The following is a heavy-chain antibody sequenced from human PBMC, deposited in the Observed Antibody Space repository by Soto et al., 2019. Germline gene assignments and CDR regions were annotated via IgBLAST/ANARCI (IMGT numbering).Heavy chain of an antibody. CDR2: ISGSGGTT. Sequence: EVQLLESGGGLARPGGALRLCCTASGFTFSSYAMTWVRQAPGKGLAWVSGISGSGGTTQYTDAVKGGFTVSRDNSNNTVCLQMNSLRVEHTAVYYSARGQGIVMFPVPVGLVNRPKPTGFDYWGQGTLVTVST. D-gene: IGHD2-15*01. CDR1: GFTFSSYA. CDR3: ARGQGIVMFPVPVGLVNRPKPTGFDY. J-gene: IGHJ4*02. V-gene: IGHV3-23*01.